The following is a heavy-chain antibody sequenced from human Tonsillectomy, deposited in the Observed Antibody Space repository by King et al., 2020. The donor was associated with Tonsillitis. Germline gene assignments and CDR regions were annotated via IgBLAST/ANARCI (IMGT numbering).Heavy chain of an antibody. CDR2: IYWDDDK. CDR3: AHRRLFGPSYYFDY. Sequence: TLKESGPTLVKPTQTLTLTCTFSGFSLSTSGVGVGWIRQPPGKALDWLALIYWDDDKRYSPSLKSRLIITKDTSKNQVVLTMTNMDPVDTATYYCAHRRLFGPSYYFDYWGQGTLVTVSS. V-gene: IGHV2-5*02. J-gene: IGHJ4*02. D-gene: IGHD3-16*01. CDR1: GFSLSTSGVG.